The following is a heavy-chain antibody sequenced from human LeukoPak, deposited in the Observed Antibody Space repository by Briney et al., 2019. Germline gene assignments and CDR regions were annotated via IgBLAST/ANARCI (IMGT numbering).Heavy chain of an antibody. CDR1: GGSISSSSYY. D-gene: IGHD3-10*01. Sequence: SETLSLTCTVSGGSISSSSYYWGWIRQPPGKGLEWIGSIYYSGSTYYNPSLKSRVTISVDTSKNQFSLKLSSVTAADTAVYYCARVPFGGESIWFGESLTVKQCYFDYWGQGTLVTVSS. CDR2: IYYSGST. CDR3: ARVPFGGESIWFGESLTVKQCYFDY. V-gene: IGHV4-39*01. J-gene: IGHJ4*02.